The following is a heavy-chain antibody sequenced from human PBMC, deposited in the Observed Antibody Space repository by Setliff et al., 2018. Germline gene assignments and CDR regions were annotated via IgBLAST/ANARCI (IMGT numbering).Heavy chain of an antibody. J-gene: IGHJ4*02. V-gene: IGHV4-39*01. CDR3: ARTGTYRYFDY. CDR1: GASLSSGTYY. CDR2: IYYRGDT. D-gene: IGHD1-1*01. Sequence: SETLSLTRTVSGASLSSGTYYWGWIRQPPGKGLEWIGRIYYRGDTYYNASLKGRLTISVDTAQNQFSLRLTSVTAADTAVYYCARTGTYRYFDYWGQGALVTVSS.